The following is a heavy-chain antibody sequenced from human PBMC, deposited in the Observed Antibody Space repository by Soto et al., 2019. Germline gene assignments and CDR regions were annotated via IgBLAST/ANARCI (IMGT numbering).Heavy chain of an antibody. Sequence: ASVKVSCKASGYTFTRFGISWVRQAPGQGLEWMGWISAFNGATNYAQKFQDRITMTTDTPTGTAYMELGSLRSDDTAVYYCVRDASSGYRGWWDPWGQGTLVTVSS. CDR3: VRDASSGYRGWWDP. D-gene: IGHD5-12*01. V-gene: IGHV1-18*01. CDR2: ISAFNGAT. CDR1: GYTFTRFG. J-gene: IGHJ5*02.